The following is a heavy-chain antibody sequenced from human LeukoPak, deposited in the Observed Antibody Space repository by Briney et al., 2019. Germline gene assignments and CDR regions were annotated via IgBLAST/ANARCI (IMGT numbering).Heavy chain of an antibody. Sequence: GGSLRLSCAASGFTFSNYAMHWVRQAPGKGLEWVAVISYDGSNKYYADSVRGRFTISRDHSKNTVSLQMNSLRPEDTALYYCARYSGNYGFDYWGQGTLVTVSS. J-gene: IGHJ4*02. D-gene: IGHD1-26*01. CDR3: ARYSGNYGFDY. CDR2: ISYDGSNK. V-gene: IGHV3-30-3*01. CDR1: GFTFSNYA.